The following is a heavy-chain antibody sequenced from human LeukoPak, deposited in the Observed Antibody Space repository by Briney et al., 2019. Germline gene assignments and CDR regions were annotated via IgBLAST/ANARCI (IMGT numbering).Heavy chain of an antibody. CDR3: AKGGGRYYDSSGYYPHDAFDI. CDR1: GFTFSSYA. J-gene: IGHJ3*02. CDR2: ISGSGGST. V-gene: IGHV3-23*01. Sequence: GGSLRLSCAASGFTFSSYAMSWVRQAPGKGLEWVSAISGSGGSTYYAGSVKGRFTISRDNSKNTLYLQMNSLRAEDTAVYYCAKGGGRYYDSSGYYPHDAFDIWGQGTMVTVSS. D-gene: IGHD3-22*01.